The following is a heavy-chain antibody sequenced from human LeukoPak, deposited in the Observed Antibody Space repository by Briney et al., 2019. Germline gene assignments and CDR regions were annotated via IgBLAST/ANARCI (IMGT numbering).Heavy chain of an antibody. CDR2: IYYSGST. J-gene: IGHJ6*03. Sequence: SETLSLTCTVSGGSISSSSYYWGWIRQPPGKGLEWIGSIYYSGSTYYNPSLKSRVTISVDTSKNQFSLKLSSVTATDTAVYYCASEPSSITIFGVVIPYYYMDVWGKGTTVTVSS. CDR3: ASEPSSITIFGVVIPYYYMDV. V-gene: IGHV4-39*01. CDR1: GGSISSSSYY. D-gene: IGHD3-3*01.